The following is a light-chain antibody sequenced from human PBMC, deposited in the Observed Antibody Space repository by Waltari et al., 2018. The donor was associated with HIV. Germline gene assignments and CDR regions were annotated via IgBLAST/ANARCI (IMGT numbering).Light chain of an antibody. V-gene: IGLV2-14*01. CDR3: SSHTDSNISIV. CDR1: TSDVGGYNY. J-gene: IGLJ2*01. CDR2: DVS. Sequence: QSALTQPASVSGSPGQSIAISCTGTTSDVGGYNYVSWYQQHPGKAPKLIIYDVSNRPSGVSNRFSGSKSGNTASLIISGLQAEDDADYYRSSHTDSNISIVFGEGTKLTVL.